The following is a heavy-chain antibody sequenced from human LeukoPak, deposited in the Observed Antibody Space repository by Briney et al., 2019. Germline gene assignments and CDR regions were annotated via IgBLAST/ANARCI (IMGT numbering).Heavy chain of an antibody. CDR1: GFTFSSYA. CDR2: ISGSGGST. J-gene: IGHJ4*02. Sequence: GGSLRLSCAASGFTFSSYAMSWVRQAPGKGLEWVSAISGSGGSTYYADSVKGRFTISRDNSKNTLYLQMNSLRAEDTAVYYCLATGPQGPNFDYWGQGTLATVSS. D-gene: IGHD3-9*01. CDR3: LATGPQGPNFDY. V-gene: IGHV3-23*01.